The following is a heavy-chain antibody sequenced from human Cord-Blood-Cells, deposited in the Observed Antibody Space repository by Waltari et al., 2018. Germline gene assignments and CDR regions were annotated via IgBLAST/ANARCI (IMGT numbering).Heavy chain of an antibody. CDR3: AREVRESPSKYYYGMDV. Sequence: QVQLVQSGAEVKKPGSSVTVSCKASGGTFSSYAISWVRQAPGQGLEWMRGIIPIFGTANYAQKFQGRVTITADKSTSTAYMELSSLRSEDTAVYYCAREVRESPSKYYYGMDVWGQGTTVTVSS. V-gene: IGHV1-69*06. D-gene: IGHD3-10*01. CDR2: IIPIFGTA. J-gene: IGHJ6*02. CDR1: GGTFSSYA.